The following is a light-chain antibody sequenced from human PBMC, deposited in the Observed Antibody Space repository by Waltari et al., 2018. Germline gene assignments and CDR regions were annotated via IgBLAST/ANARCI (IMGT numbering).Light chain of an antibody. J-gene: IGKJ5*01. CDR3: QQYYNIPIT. CDR2: WAS. V-gene: IGKV4-1*01. Sequence: DIVMTQSPDSLAVSLGERATINCKSSQSVLYNSNNKNYLAWYQQKPGQPPKLLIYWASTRESGVPDRFSGSGSGTDFTLTIGSLQAEDVAVYYCQQYYNIPITFGQGTRLEIK. CDR1: QSVLYNSNNKNY.